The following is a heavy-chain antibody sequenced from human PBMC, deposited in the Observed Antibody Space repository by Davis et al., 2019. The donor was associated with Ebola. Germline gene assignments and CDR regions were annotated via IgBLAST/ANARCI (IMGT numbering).Heavy chain of an antibody. Sequence: ASVKVSCKASGYIFTLYAIHWVRQAPGQRLEWMGWINAGNGNTKYSQKFQGRVTITRDTSATTAYMELSSLRSEDTAVYYCARDCIRTGCYNYGMDVWGQGTTVTVSS. CDR2: INAGNGNT. CDR3: ARDCIRTGCYNYGMDV. D-gene: IGHD2-2*02. V-gene: IGHV1-3*01. J-gene: IGHJ6*02. CDR1: GYIFTLYA.